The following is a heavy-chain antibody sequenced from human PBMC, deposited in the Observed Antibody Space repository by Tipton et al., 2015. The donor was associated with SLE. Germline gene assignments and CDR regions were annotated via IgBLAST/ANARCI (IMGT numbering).Heavy chain of an antibody. CDR1: GGSFSGYY. CDR2: INHSGST. V-gene: IGHV4-34*01. Sequence: TLSLTCAVYGGSFSGYYWSWIRQPPGKGLEWIGEINHSGSTNYNPSLKSRVTISVDTSKNQFSLKLSSVTAADTAVYYCARDEYYDFWSGYRYFDLWGRGTLVTVSS. J-gene: IGHJ2*01. D-gene: IGHD3-3*01. CDR3: ARDEYYDFWSGYRYFDL.